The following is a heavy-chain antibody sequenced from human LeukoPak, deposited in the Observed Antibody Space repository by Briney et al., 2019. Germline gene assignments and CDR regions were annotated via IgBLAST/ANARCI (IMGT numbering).Heavy chain of an antibody. D-gene: IGHD2-2*01. Sequence: GGSLRLSCAASGFTFSSYAMHWVRQAPGKGLEWVAVISYDGSNKYYADSVKGRFTISRDNSKNTLYLQMNSLRAEDTAVYYCARPMGLLGYCSSTSCYGMDVWGQGTTVTVSS. CDR1: GFTFSSYA. J-gene: IGHJ6*02. CDR2: ISYDGSNK. CDR3: ARPMGLLGYCSSTSCYGMDV. V-gene: IGHV3-30-3*01.